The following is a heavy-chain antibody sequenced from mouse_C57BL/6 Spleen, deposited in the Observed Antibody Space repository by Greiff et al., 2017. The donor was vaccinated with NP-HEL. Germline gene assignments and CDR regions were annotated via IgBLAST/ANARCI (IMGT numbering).Heavy chain of an antibody. CDR3: ARGGYDGSSYAFAY. J-gene: IGHJ3*01. CDR2: IRYDGSN. V-gene: IGHV3-6*01. D-gene: IGHD1-1*01. Sequence: EVQLQESGPGLVKPSQSLSLTCSVTGYSITSGYYWNWIRQFPGNKLEWMGYIRYDGSNNYNPSLKNRISITRDTSKNQFFLKLNSVTTEDTATDYCARGGYDGSSYAFAYWGQGTLVTVSA. CDR1: GYSITSGYY.